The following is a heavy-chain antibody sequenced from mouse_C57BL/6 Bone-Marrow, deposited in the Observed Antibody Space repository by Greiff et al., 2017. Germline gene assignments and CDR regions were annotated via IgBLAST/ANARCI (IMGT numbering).Heavy chain of an antibody. D-gene: IGHD2-4*01. CDR1: GFTFSDAW. J-gene: IGHJ4*01. V-gene: IGHV6-6*01. Sequence: EVMLVESGGGLVQPGGSMKLSCAASGFTFSDAWMDWVRQSPEKGLEWVAEIRNKANNHATYYAESVKGRLTISRDDTKRSVYLQMISLRAEDTGNCYCTGDDYEGAMDYWGQGTSVTVSS. CDR3: TGDDYEGAMDY. CDR2: IRNKANNHAT.